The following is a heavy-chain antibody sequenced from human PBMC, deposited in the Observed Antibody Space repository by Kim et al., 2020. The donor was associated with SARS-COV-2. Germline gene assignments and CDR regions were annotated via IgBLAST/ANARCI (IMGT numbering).Heavy chain of an antibody. CDR2: IKSKTDGGTT. Sequence: GGSLRLSCAASGFTFSNAWMSWVRQAPGKGLEWVGRIKSKTDGGTTDYAAPVKGRFTISRDDSNNTLYLQMNSLKTEDTAVYYCTTDTTRYSGSYYVRGGFDYWGQGTLVTVSS. CDR3: TTDTTRYSGSYYVRGGFDY. V-gene: IGHV3-15*01. CDR1: GFTFSNAW. D-gene: IGHD1-26*01. J-gene: IGHJ4*02.